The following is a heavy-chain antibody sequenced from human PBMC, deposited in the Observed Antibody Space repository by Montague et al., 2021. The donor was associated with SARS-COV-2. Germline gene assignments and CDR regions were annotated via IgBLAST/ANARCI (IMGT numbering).Heavy chain of an antibody. V-gene: IGHV4-59*08. Sequence: SETLSLTCTLSGGSFTSFYWSWVRQAPGKGLEWIGFVFYSGYTNYSPSLKRRVIIFLDASRNELSLQLTSVTAADTAVYYCARTKRGLIAATPVYSFDPWGQGTRVTVSS. CDR1: GGSFTSFY. D-gene: IGHD2-15*01. CDR2: VFYSGYT. CDR3: ARTKRGLIAATPVYSFDP. J-gene: IGHJ5*02.